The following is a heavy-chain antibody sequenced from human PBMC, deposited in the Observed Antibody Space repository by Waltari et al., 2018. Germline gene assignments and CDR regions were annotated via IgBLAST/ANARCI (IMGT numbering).Heavy chain of an antibody. D-gene: IGHD2-2*01. J-gene: IGHJ5*02. Sequence: QVQLVQSGAVVMKPGASVKVSCKASGYTFTASSIHGARQAPGHGLEWMGQINPNSGGTYYAQKFQGRVTMTRDTSISTVDLELSSLTSDDTAVYYCTRALIKVPASIVLDPWGQGTLVTVSS. CDR2: INPNSGGT. CDR1: GYTFTASS. CDR3: TRALIKVPASIVLDP. V-gene: IGHV1-2*06.